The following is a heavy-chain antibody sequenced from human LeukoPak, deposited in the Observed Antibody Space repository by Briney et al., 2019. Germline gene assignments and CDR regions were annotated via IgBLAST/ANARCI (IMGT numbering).Heavy chain of an antibody. CDR1: GFTFSSYS. Sequence: PGGSLRLSCAASGFTFSSYSMSWVRQAPGRGLEWVSYISSSSSTIYYADSVKGRFTISRDNAKNSLYLQMNSLRVKDTAVYYCARVSPLFLSPGDAFDIWGQGTMVTVSS. V-gene: IGHV3-48*01. CDR3: ARVSPLFLSPGDAFDI. D-gene: IGHD3-16*01. J-gene: IGHJ3*02. CDR2: ISSSSSTI.